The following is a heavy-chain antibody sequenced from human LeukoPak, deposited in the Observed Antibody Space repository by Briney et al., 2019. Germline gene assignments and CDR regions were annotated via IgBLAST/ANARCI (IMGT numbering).Heavy chain of an antibody. CDR1: GFTFSSYA. D-gene: IGHD3-10*01. CDR2: ISGSGGST. J-gene: IGHJ4*02. CDR3: AKGPHYYGSGSYWYFDY. V-gene: IGHV3-23*01. Sequence: GGSLRLSCAASGFTFSSYAMSWVRQAPGKGLEWVSAISGSGGSTYYADSVKGRFTISRDNSKNTLYLQMNSLRAEDTAVYYCAKGPHYYGSGSYWYFDYWGQGTLVTVSS.